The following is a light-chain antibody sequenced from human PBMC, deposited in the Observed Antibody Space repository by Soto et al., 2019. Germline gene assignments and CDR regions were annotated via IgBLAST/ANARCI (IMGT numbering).Light chain of an antibody. J-gene: IGKJ4*01. CDR1: QSVYSY. CDR3: QHRRNWPLT. V-gene: IGKV3-11*01. Sequence: EIVLTQSPATLSLSPGERAALSCRASQSVYSYLAWYQQKPGQAPRLLIYDASNRATGIPARFSGSGSGTDFTLTISSLEPEDFAVYYCQHRRNWPLTFGGGTKVEIK. CDR2: DAS.